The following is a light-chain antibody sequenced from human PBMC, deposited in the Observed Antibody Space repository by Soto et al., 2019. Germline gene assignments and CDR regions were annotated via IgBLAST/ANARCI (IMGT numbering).Light chain of an antibody. CDR1: SSDVGGYNY. CDR3: CSYAGSYTYV. CDR2: DVS. V-gene: IGLV2-11*01. J-gene: IGLJ1*01. Sequence: QSALTQPRSVSGSPGQSVTISCTGTSSDVGGYNYVSWYQQHPGKAPKLMIYDVSKRPSGVPDRFSGSKSGNTASLTISGLQAEDEADYYCCSYAGSYTYVVGTGNKLTVL.